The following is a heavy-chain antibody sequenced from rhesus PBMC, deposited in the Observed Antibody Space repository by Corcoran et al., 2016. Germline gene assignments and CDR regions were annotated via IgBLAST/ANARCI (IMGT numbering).Heavy chain of an antibody. Sequence: QVQLQESGPGLVKPSETLSLTCAVSGYSISSGYGWGWIRQPPGKGLEWNGQSYCGIGRTYYNPSHKCRVTVSKDTSKNHFSLKLSSVTAADTAVYYCARTALRSCFDYWGQGVLVTVSS. J-gene: IGHJ4*01. D-gene: IGHD2-15*01. CDR1: GYSISSGYG. CDR3: ARTALRSCFDY. CDR2: SYCGIGRT. V-gene: IGHV4-127*01.